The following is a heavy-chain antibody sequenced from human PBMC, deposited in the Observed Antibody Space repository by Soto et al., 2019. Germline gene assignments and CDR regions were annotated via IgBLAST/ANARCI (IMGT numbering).Heavy chain of an antibody. Sequence: QVQLVESGGGVVQPGRSLRLSCAASEFTFSSYAMHWVRQAPGKGLEWVAVISYDGSNKYYAVSVKGRFTISRDNSKNTLYMQMYRLRAEVTAVYYCASPSGVDSSSFDYWGQGTLVTVSS. CDR2: ISYDGSNK. CDR3: ASPSGVDSSSFDY. CDR1: EFTFSSYA. J-gene: IGHJ4*02. D-gene: IGHD3-22*01. V-gene: IGHV3-30-3*01.